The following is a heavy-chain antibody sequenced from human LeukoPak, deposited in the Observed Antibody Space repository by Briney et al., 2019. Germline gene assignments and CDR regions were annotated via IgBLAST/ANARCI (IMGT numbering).Heavy chain of an antibody. CDR3: AKSGGSGLIDY. J-gene: IGHJ4*02. CDR1: GASISSSNYY. V-gene: IGHV4-39*01. CDR2: IYSSGNT. Sequence: SETLSLTCTVSGASISSSNYYWGWVRQPPGKGLEWIGNIYSSGNTYYNASLKSRVTIYIDTSKNQFSLNLSSVTAADTAVYYCAKSGGSGLIDYWGQGTLVTVSS. D-gene: IGHD1-26*01.